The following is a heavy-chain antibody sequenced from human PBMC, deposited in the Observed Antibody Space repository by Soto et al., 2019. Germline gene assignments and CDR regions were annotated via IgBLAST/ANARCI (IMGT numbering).Heavy chain of an antibody. CDR1: GYTFTSYG. J-gene: IGHJ6*02. D-gene: IGHD3-9*01. CDR3: ARDHERYFDWLPNYYYYYGMDV. Sequence: ASVKVSCKASGYTFTSYGISWVRQAPGQGLVWMGWISAYNGNTNYAQKLQGRVTMTTDRSTSTAYMELRSLRSDDTAVYYCARDHERYFDWLPNYYYYYGMDVWGQATTVTVSS. CDR2: ISAYNGNT. V-gene: IGHV1-18*01.